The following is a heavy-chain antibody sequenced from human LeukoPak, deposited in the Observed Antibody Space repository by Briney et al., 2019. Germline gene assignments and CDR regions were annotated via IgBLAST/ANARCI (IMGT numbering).Heavy chain of an antibody. V-gene: IGHV4-4*07. CDR1: GGSISSYY. CDR2: IYISGST. Sequence: SETLSLTCTVSGGSISSYYWSWIRQPAGKGLEWIGRIYISGSTSYNPSPNSRVTMSVETSKNQFSLYLSSVTAADTAVYYCARGSGSSGYGFDYWGQGTLVTVSS. J-gene: IGHJ4*02. CDR3: ARGSGSSGYGFDY. D-gene: IGHD6-13*01.